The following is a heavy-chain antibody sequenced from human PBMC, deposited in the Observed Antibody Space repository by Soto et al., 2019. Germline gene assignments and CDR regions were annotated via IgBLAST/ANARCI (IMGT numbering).Heavy chain of an antibody. CDR3: AKSLWVGATTEGIAY. Sequence: EVQLLESGGTLVQPGGSLRLSCAASGFTFSTYAMNWVRQAPGKGLEWVSGIGASGGSTYYSDSLKGRFTISRDNSRNTVFLQMKSLRAEDTAVYYCAKSLWVGATTEGIAYWGQGTLVTVSS. V-gene: IGHV3-23*01. J-gene: IGHJ4*02. CDR2: IGASGGST. CDR1: GFTFSTYA. D-gene: IGHD1-26*01.